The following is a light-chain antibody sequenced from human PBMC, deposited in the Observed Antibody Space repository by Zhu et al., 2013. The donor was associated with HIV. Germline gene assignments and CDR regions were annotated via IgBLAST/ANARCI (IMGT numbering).Light chain of an antibody. CDR1: QTFGRN. Sequence: EVAMTQSPATLSASPGETVTLSCRASQTFGRNLAWYQQRPGQSPRLLISSVSSRAAALPTRFSGSGSGTEFALNISSLRSEDSGVYYCQQSDTWPQVTFGPGTKL. CDR2: SVS. J-gene: IGKJ3*01. V-gene: IGKV3-15*01. CDR3: QQSDTWPQVT.